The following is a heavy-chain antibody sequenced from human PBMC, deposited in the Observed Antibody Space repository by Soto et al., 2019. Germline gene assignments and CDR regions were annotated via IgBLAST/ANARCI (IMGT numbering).Heavy chain of an antibody. CDR3: ARGPDTRPTIFFDY. J-gene: IGHJ4*02. D-gene: IGHD3-3*01. Sequence: GGSLRLSCAASGFTFIGYSMNWVRQAPGKGLEWVSYISSSSSTIYYADSVKGRFTISRDNAKNSLYLQMNSLRAEDTAVYYCARGPDTRPTIFFDYWGQGALVTAPQ. V-gene: IGHV3-48*01. CDR1: GFTFIGYS. CDR2: ISSSSSTI.